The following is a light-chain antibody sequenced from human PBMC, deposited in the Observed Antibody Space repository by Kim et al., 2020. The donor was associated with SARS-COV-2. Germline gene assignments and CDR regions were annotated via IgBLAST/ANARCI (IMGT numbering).Light chain of an antibody. CDR1: SRDVGGYNY. Sequence: GQSITISCTGTSRDVGGYNYVSWYQQHPAEAPKLIIYDVSERPSGVSNRFSGSKSGNTASLTISGLQAEDEADYYCCSPSARSTWVFGTGTKVTVL. J-gene: IGLJ1*01. V-gene: IGLV2-14*03. CDR2: DVS. CDR3: CSPSARSTWV.